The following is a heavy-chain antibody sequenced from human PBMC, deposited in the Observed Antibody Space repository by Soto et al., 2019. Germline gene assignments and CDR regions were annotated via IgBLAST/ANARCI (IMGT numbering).Heavy chain of an antibody. CDR3: ARARSWGTMVRGVIFFDY. J-gene: IGHJ4*02. V-gene: IGHV4-31*03. CDR2: IYYSGST. CDR1: GGSISSGGYY. Sequence: QVQLQESGPGLVKPSQTLSLTCTVSGGSISSGGYYWSWIRQHPGKGLEWIGYIYYSGSTYYNPSLKSRVTISVDSSKNQFSLKLSSVSAADTAVYYCARARSWGTMVRGVIFFDYWGQGTLVTVSS. D-gene: IGHD3-10*01.